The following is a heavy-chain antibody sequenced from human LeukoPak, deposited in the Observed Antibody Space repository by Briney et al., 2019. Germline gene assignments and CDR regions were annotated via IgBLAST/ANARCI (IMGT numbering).Heavy chain of an antibody. D-gene: IGHD3-22*01. CDR3: ARVPDSSGYYFDY. CDR2: INHSGST. J-gene: IGHJ4*02. Sequence: PSETLSLTCAVYGGSFSGYYWSWIRQPPGKGLEWIGEINHSGSTNYNPSLKSRVTTSVDTSKNQFSLKLSSVTAADTAVYYCARVPDSSGYYFDYWGQGTLVTVSS. CDR1: GGSFSGYY. V-gene: IGHV4-34*01.